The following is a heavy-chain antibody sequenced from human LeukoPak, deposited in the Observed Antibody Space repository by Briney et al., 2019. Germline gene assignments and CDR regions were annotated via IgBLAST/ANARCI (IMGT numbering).Heavy chain of an antibody. J-gene: IGHJ6*03. CDR2: IKQGGSEK. D-gene: IGHD3-10*01. Sequence: PGGSLRLSCAASGFTFSSYWMSWVRQAPGKGLEWVANIKQGGSEKYYVDSVKGRFTISRDNAKNSLYLQMNSLRAEDTAVYYCARESEMGITMVRASYYMDVWGKGTTVTVSS. CDR1: GFTFSSYW. CDR3: ARESEMGITMVRASYYMDV. V-gene: IGHV3-7*01.